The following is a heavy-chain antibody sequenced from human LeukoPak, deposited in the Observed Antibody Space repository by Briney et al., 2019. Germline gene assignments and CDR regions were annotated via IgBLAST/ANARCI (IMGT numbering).Heavy chain of an antibody. V-gene: IGHV3-23*01. CDR1: GGSISSYY. Sequence: ETLSLTCTVSGGSISSYYWSWVRQAPGKGLEWVSSISGSGDSTYFADSVKGRLTISRDNSKNTLYLQMNSLRVEDTAMYYCAKQRSLVVGAINYWGQGTLVTVSS. CDR2: ISGSGDST. D-gene: IGHD1-26*01. CDR3: AKQRSLVVGAINY. J-gene: IGHJ4*02.